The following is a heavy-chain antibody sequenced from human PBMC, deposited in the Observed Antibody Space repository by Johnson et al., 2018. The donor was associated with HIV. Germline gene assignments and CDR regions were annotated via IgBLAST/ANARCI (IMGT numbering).Heavy chain of an antibody. CDR1: GFTFSSYG. CDR2: IRYDGSNK. Sequence: QEKLVESGGGVVQTGGSLRLSCAASGFTFSSYGMHWVRQAPGKGLEWVAFIRYDGSNKYYADSVKGRFTISRDNSENTLYLQVNSLRPEDTAVYFCASPILFDSSGATDAFDIWVQGTMVTVSS. J-gene: IGHJ3*02. D-gene: IGHD3-22*01. CDR3: ASPILFDSSGATDAFDI. V-gene: IGHV3-30*02.